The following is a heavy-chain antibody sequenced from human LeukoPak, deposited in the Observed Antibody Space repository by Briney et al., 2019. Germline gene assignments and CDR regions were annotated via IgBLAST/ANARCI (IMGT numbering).Heavy chain of an antibody. CDR3: ARVLYYYYMDV. V-gene: IGHV4-59*01. CDR2: IYYSGST. Sequence: SETLSLICTVSGGSISSYYWSWIRQPPGKGLEWIGYIYYSGSTNYKSSLKSRVTISVDTSKNQFSLKLSSVTAADTAVYYCARVLYYYYMDVWGKGTTVTISS. CDR1: GGSISSYY. J-gene: IGHJ6*03.